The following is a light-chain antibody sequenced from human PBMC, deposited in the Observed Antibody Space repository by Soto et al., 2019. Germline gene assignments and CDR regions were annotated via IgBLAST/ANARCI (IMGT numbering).Light chain of an antibody. CDR1: QSVSNN. J-gene: IGKJ5*01. V-gene: IGKV3-15*01. CDR2: GAS. CDR3: QQYNNWPPIT. Sequence: IVLTHSPGTLSLSPGERATLSCRAIQSVSNNYLAWYQQKPGQAPRLLIYGASTRATGIPARFSGSGSGTEFTLTISSLQSEDFAVYYCQQYNNWPPITFGQGTRLEI.